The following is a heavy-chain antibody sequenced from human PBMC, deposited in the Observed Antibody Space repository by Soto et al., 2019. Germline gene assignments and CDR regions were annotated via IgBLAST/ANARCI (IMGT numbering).Heavy chain of an antibody. CDR2: INGNGGST. Sequence: EVQLVESGGGLVQSGGSLRLSCAASGFTFSSYGMSWVRQAPGKGLEWVSRINGNGGSTYYADSVKGRFTISRDNSKNRLSVKRTSLRAGDTAIFYGAKGRGGETTAFVFDIGGKGKM. J-gene: IGHJ3*02. D-gene: IGHD3-10*01. CDR3: AKGRGGETTAFVFDI. V-gene: IGHV3-23*04. CDR1: GFTFSSYG.